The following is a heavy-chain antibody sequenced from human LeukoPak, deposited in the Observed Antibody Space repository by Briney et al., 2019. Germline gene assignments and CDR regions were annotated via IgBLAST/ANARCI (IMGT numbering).Heavy chain of an antibody. CDR3: ARHLAAAGLFDY. D-gene: IGHD6-13*01. CDR1: GGSISSADYY. Sequence: PSETLSLTCTVSGGSISSADYYWSWIRQPPGKGPEWIGYIYYSGSTHYNPSLKSRVTISVDTSKNQFSLKLSSVSAADTAVYYCARHLAAAGLFDYWGQGTLVTVSS. V-gene: IGHV4-30-4*01. CDR2: IYYSGST. J-gene: IGHJ4*02.